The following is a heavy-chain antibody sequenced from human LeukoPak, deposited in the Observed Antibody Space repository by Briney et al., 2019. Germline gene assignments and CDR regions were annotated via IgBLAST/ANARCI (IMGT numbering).Heavy chain of an antibody. Sequence: GGSLRLSCAASGFTFSSYSMNWVRQVPGKGLEWVSSISSSSSYIYYADSVKGRFTISRDNAKNSLYLQMNSLRAEDTAVYYCARERDIVVVVAATLDYWGQGTLVTVSS. D-gene: IGHD2-15*01. J-gene: IGHJ4*02. V-gene: IGHV3-21*01. CDR3: ARERDIVVVVAATLDY. CDR1: GFTFSSYS. CDR2: ISSSSSYI.